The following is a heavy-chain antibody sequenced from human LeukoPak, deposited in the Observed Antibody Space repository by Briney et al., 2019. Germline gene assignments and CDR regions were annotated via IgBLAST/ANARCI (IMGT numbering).Heavy chain of an antibody. CDR2: VNLQGST. J-gene: IGHJ4*02. CDR3: AREGGPYRPLDY. CDR1: GGSITNTNY. Sequence: SETLSLTCGVSGGSITNTNYWTWVRQPPGKGLEWMGEVNLQGSTNYNPSLMGRVAISVDTSENHISLQLTSVTAADTAVYYCAREGGPYRPLDYSGQGTLVTVSS. V-gene: IGHV4-4*02.